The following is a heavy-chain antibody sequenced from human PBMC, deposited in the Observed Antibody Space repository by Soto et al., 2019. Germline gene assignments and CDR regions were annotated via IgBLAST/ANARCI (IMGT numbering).Heavy chain of an antibody. CDR1: GFTFSSYG. V-gene: IGHV3-30*18. CDR2: ISYDGSNK. Sequence: GGSLRLSCAASGFTFSSYGMHWVRQAPGKGLEWVAVISYDGSNKYYADSVKGRFTISRDNSKNTLYLQMNSLRAEDTAVYYCAKAHRTMTHFDYWGQGTLVTVSS. D-gene: IGHD3-22*01. CDR3: AKAHRTMTHFDY. J-gene: IGHJ4*02.